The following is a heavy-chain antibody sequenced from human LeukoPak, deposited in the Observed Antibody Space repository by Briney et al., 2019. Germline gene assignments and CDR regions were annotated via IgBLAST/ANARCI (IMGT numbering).Heavy chain of an antibody. CDR1: GGSISSGGYY. D-gene: IGHD3-16*01. Sequence: SQTLSLTCTVSGGSISSGGYYWSWIRQHPGKGLEWIGYIYYSGSTYYNPSLKSRVTISVDTSKNQFSLKLSSVTAADTAVYYCARGLMRLRLGDNWFDPCGQGTLVTVSS. CDR3: ARGLMRLRLGDNWFDP. J-gene: IGHJ5*02. V-gene: IGHV4-31*03. CDR2: IYYSGST.